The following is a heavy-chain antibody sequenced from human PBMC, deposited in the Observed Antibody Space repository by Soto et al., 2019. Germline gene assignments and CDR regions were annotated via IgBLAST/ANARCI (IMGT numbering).Heavy chain of an antibody. CDR1: GFTVSSNY. CDR2: IYSRGST. V-gene: IGHV3-66*03. D-gene: IGHD1-26*01. CDR3: ARDGWELHTYYFDY. Sequence: GWSLRLSCAASGFTVSSNYMSWVRQAPGKGLEWVSVIYSRGSTYYADSVKGRFTISRDNSKNTLYLQMNSLRAEDTAVYYCARDGWELHTYYFDYWGQGTLVTVSS. J-gene: IGHJ4*02.